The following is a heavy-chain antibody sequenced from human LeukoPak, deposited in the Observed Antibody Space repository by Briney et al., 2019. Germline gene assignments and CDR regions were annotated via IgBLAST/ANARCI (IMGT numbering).Heavy chain of an antibody. CDR1: GFIFSNYG. D-gene: IGHD3-10*01. CDR2: ISGSGGST. Sequence: GGSLRLSCAASGFIFSNYGMTWVRQAPGKGLEYISAISGSGGSTYYADSVKGRFTISRDNSKNTLYLQMKTLRAEDTAVYYCAKGGFALVRGDNWFDPWGQGTLVTVSS. CDR3: AKGGFALVRGDNWFDP. J-gene: IGHJ5*02. V-gene: IGHV3-23*01.